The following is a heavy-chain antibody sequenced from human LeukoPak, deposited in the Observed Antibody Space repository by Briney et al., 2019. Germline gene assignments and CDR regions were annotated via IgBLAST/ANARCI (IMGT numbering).Heavy chain of an antibody. Sequence: SETLSLTCTVSGGSITGYYCTWIRQHPGKRLEWIGYIYNSGSTNSNPSLKSRLTISVEMSKNQFSLRLSSVTAADTAANYCARGGGLVVVRSGLLDYWGQGTLVTVSS. D-gene: IGHD2-15*01. CDR3: ARGGGLVVVRSGLLDY. J-gene: IGHJ4*02. CDR1: GGSITGYY. CDR2: IYNSGST. V-gene: IGHV4-59*01.